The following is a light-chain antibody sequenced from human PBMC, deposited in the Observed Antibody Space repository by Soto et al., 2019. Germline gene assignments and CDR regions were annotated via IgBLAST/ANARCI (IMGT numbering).Light chain of an antibody. J-gene: IGKJ5*01. CDR2: DSS. CDR3: QKGSNF. V-gene: IGKV3-11*01. Sequence: EIVLTQSPATLSLSPGERATLSCRASQSVSKYLAWYQQKAGQAPRLLIYDSSNRAAGIPARFSGSGSGTDFTLTISSLEPEDFAVYYCQKGSNFFRQGTLLEIK. CDR1: QSVSKY.